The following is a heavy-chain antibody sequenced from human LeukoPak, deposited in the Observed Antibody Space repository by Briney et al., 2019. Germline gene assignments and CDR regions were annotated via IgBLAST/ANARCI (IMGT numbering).Heavy chain of an antibody. J-gene: IGHJ6*03. V-gene: IGHV4-34*01. CDR2: INHSGST. CDR3: ARGWNCSGGSCYSTRHYYYYMDV. Sequence: PSETLSLTCAVYGGSFSGYYWSWIRQPPGKGLEWIGEINHSGSTNYNPSLKSRVTISVDTSKNQFSLKLSSVTAADTAVYYCARGWNCSGGSCYSTRHYYYYMDVWGKGTTVTVSS. CDR1: GGSFSGYY. D-gene: IGHD2-15*01.